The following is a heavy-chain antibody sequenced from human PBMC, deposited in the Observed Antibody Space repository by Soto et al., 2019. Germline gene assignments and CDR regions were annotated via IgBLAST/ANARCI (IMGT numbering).Heavy chain of an antibody. V-gene: IGHV3-48*02. D-gene: IGHD4-17*01. CDR3: AKDRWVTTRYVHF. CDR2: ISTVTDIT. Sequence: EVQLVESGGGFTQAGGSLRLSCAASGFKFSDYSFNWVRQGPGRGLEWIAFISTVTDITYYADSVKGRFAISRDNAENSVFLQMNSLRDEDTAVYYCAKDRWVTTRYVHFWGQGTLVAVS. CDR1: GFKFSDYS. J-gene: IGHJ4*02.